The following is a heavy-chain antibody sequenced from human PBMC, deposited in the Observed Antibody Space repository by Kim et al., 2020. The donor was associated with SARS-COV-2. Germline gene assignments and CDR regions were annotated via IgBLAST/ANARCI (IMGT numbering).Heavy chain of an antibody. V-gene: IGHV1-24*01. D-gene: IGHD2-2*01. J-gene: IGHJ6*02. Sequence: ASVKVSCKVSGYTLTELSMHWVRQAPGKGLEWMGGFDPEDGETIYAQKFQGRVTMTEDTSTDTAYMELSSLRSEDTAVYYCATSIVVVPAAMMPTNYYYYYGMDVWGQGTTVTGAS. CDR2: FDPEDGET. CDR1: GYTLTELS. CDR3: ATSIVVVPAAMMPTNYYYYYGMDV.